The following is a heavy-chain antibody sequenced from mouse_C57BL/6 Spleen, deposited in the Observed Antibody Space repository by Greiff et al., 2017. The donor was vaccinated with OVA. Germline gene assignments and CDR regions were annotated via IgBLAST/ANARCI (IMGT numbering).Heavy chain of an antibody. J-gene: IGHJ4*01. D-gene: IGHD1-1*01. CDR3: ARFLDYYGSSYYYAMDY. CDR2: INPNNGGT. CDR1: GYTFTDYN. V-gene: IGHV1-22*01. Sequence: VQLQQSGPELVKPGASVKMSCKASGYTFTDYNMHWVKQSHGKSLEWIGYINPNNGGTSYNQKFKGKATLTVNKSSSTAYMELRSLTSEDSAVYYCARFLDYYGSSYYYAMDYWGQGTSVTVSS.